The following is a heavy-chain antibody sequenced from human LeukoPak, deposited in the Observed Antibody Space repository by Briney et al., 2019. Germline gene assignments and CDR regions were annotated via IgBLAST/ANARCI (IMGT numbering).Heavy chain of an antibody. Sequence: GGSLRLSCAASGFTFSTYWMHWVCQAPGKGLVWVSRIDRDGITTYADSVKGRFTISRDNAKNTLYLQMNSLRADDTALYYCARAKNGDSLFDYWGQGTLVTVSS. CDR2: IDRDGIT. J-gene: IGHJ4*02. CDR3: ARAKNGDSLFDY. CDR1: GFTFSTYW. D-gene: IGHD4-17*01. V-gene: IGHV3-74*01.